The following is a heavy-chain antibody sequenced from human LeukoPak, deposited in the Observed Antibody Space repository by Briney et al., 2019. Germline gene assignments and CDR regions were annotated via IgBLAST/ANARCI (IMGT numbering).Heavy chain of an antibody. V-gene: IGHV1-46*01. CDR3: ASALRWLQPFDY. CDR2: INPSGGST. CDR1: GYTFTSYY. J-gene: IGHJ4*02. D-gene: IGHD5-24*01. Sequence: SVKVSCKASGYTFTSYYMHWVRQAPGQGLEWMGIINPSGGSTSYAQKFQGRVTMTRDTSTSTVYMELSSLRSEDTAVYYCASALRWLQPFDYWGQGTLVTVSS.